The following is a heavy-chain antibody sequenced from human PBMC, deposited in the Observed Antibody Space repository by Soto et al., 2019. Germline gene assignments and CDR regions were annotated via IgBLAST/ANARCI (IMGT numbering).Heavy chain of an antibody. CDR1: GYSFTIYW. CDR2: IYPGDSDT. CDR3: ATHTVNDRYNYYGMDV. J-gene: IGHJ6*02. V-gene: IGHV5-51*01. Sequence: GESLKISCNGSGYSFTIYWIGWVRQMPGKGLEWMGIIYPGDSDTRYSPSFQGQVTISADKSISTAYLQWSSLKASDTAMYYCATHTVNDRYNYYGMDVWGQGTTVTVSS. D-gene: IGHD4-17*01.